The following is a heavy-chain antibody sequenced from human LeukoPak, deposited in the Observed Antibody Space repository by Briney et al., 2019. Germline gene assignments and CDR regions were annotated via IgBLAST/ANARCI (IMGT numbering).Heavy chain of an antibody. J-gene: IGHJ4*02. D-gene: IGHD5-12*01. CDR2: ISSSSSTI. CDR1: GFTFSSYS. Sequence: GGSLRLSCAASGFTFSSYSMNWVRQAPGKGLEWVSYISSSSSTIYYADSVKGRFTISRDSSKNILYLQMNNLRAEDTAVYYCARGPSGYHNTGGQGTLVTVSS. CDR3: ARGPSGYHNT. V-gene: IGHV3-48*01.